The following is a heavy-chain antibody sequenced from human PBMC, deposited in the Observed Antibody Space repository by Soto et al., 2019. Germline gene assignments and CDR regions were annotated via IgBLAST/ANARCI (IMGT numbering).Heavy chain of an antibody. D-gene: IGHD2-21*02. J-gene: IGHJ4*02. CDR3: AKDQGPYCGGDCLFDW. V-gene: IGHV3-23*01. CDR2: ISGSGGST. CDR1: GFTFSSYA. Sequence: EVQLLESGGGLVQPGGSLRLSCAASGFTFSSYAMSWVRQAPGKGLEWVSAISGSGGSTYYADSVKGRFTISRDNSKNPLYLQMNSLRAEDTAVYYCAKDQGPYCGGDCLFDWWGQGTLVTVSS.